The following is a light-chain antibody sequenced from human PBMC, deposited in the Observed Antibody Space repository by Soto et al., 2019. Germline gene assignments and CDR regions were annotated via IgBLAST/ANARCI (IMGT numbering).Light chain of an antibody. CDR2: SNH. V-gene: IGLV1-44*01. CDR3: SAWDDSLVVV. J-gene: IGLJ2*01. Sequence: QSVLTQPPSASGTPGQTVTISCSGSSSNIGSNSVNWFQHLPGAVPKLLIFSNHQRPSGVPDRVSGSKSGTSASLAISGLQTEAEADYYCSAWDDSLVVVFGGGTKLTVL. CDR1: SSNIGSNS.